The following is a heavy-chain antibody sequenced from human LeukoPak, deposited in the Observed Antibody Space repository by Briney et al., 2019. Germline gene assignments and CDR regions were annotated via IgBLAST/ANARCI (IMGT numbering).Heavy chain of an antibody. J-gene: IGHJ5*02. Sequence: PSETLSLTCAVYGGSFSGYYWSWIRQPPGKGLEWIGEINHSGSTNYNPSLKSRVTISVDTSKNQFSLKLSSVTAADTAVYYCARGRALPFPFDPWGQGTLVTVSS. CDR1: GGSFSGYY. V-gene: IGHV4-34*01. CDR2: INHSGST. CDR3: ARGRALPFPFDP.